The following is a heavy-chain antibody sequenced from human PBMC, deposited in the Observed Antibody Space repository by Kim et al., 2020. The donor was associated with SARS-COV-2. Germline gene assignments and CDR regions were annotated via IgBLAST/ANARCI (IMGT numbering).Heavy chain of an antibody. D-gene: IGHD5-18*01. V-gene: IGHV3-33*01. J-gene: IGHJ4*02. CDR3: ARDFSAYTAMVDY. Sequence: YYADSVKGRFTLSSDNSEITLYLQMSCPRAEDTAVYYCARDFSAYTAMVDYWGQGTLVTVSS.